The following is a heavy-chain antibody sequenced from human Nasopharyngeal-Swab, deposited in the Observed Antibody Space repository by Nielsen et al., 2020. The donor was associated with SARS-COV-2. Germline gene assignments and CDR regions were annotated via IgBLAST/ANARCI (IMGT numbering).Heavy chain of an antibody. J-gene: IGHJ6*03. V-gene: IGHV1-8*01. CDR2: MNPNSGNT. D-gene: IGHD2-2*02. CDR3: ATLGYCSSTSCYTGYYYMDV. Sequence: WVRQAPGQGLEWMGWMNPNSGNTGYAQKFQGRVTMTRNTSISTAYMELSSLRSEDTAVYYCATLGYCSSTSCYTGYYYMDVWGKGTTVTVSS.